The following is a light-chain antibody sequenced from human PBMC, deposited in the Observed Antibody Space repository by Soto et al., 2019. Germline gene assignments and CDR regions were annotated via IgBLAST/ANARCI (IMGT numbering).Light chain of an antibody. J-gene: IGKJ3*01. CDR1: QSIGNY. CDR3: QQSYTAVFT. V-gene: IGKV1-39*01. CDR2: GAS. Sequence: DLQMTQSPSSLSASVGDRVTITCRASQSIGNYLNWYQQKPGKVPNLLIYGASSLQSGVPSRFSGSGSETDFTLTINNLQPEDFATYYCQQSYTAVFTFGPGTKVDIK.